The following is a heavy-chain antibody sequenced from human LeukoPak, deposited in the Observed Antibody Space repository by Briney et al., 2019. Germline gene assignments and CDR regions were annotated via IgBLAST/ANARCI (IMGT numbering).Heavy chain of an antibody. CDR1: GFTFSSYA. V-gene: IGHV3-30-3*01. D-gene: IGHD3-22*01. Sequence: PGRSLRLSCAASGFTFSSYAMHWVRQAPGKGLEWVAVISYDGSNKYYADSVKGRFTISRDNSKNTLYLQMNSLRAEDTAVYYCARDQPRGQWLLIYWGQGTLVTVSS. CDR2: ISYDGSNK. J-gene: IGHJ4*02. CDR3: ARDQPRGQWLLIY.